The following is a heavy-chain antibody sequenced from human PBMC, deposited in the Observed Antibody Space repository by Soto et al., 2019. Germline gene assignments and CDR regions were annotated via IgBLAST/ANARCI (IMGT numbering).Heavy chain of an antibody. CDR1: GGSISSGDYY. J-gene: IGHJ4*02. Sequence: PSETLSLTCTVSGGSISSGDYYWSWIRQPPXKGLEWIGYIYYSGSTYYNPSLKSRVTISVDTSKNQFSLKLSSVTAADTAVYYCARDMGYYGSGSRHAFDYWGQGTLVTVSS. D-gene: IGHD3-10*01. CDR2: IYYSGST. CDR3: ARDMGYYGSGSRHAFDY. V-gene: IGHV4-30-4*01.